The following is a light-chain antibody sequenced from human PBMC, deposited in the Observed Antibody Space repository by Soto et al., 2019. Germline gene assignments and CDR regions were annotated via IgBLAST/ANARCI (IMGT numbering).Light chain of an antibody. CDR1: QSMSDY. V-gene: IGKV3-11*01. CDR3: QQRSKWPPIT. Sequence: EIVLTQSPATLSLSSGESATLXXRSRQSMSDYLAWDQQKPGQAPRLXXYDASNRATGIPARFSGSGSGTDFTLTISSLEPEDFAVYYCQQRSKWPPITFGQGTRLEI. CDR2: DAS. J-gene: IGKJ5*01.